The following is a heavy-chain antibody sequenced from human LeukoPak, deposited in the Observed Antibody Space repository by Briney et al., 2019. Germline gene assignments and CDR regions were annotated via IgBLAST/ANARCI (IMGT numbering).Heavy chain of an antibody. CDR3: ARDGGKGWLWFDY. J-gene: IGHJ4*02. Sequence: PSETLSLTCTVSGGSISSYYWSWVRQPPGKGLEYIGYIYFSGSTNYNPSLKSRVTISVDTSKDQFSLKLSSVTAADTAVYYCARDGGKGWLWFDYWGQGTLVTVSS. V-gene: IGHV4-59*01. CDR2: IYFSGST. CDR1: GGSISSYY. D-gene: IGHD3-9*01.